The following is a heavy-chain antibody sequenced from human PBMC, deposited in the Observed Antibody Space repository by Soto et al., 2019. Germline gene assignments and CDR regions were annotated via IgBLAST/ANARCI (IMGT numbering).Heavy chain of an antibody. Sequence: GESLKISCKGSGYSFTSYWIGWVRQMPGKGLEWMGIIYPGESDTRYSPSFQGQVTISADKSISTAYLQWSSLKASDTAMYYCARHPPSGWYTHHGMDVWGQGTTVTVSS. CDR3: ARHPPSGWYTHHGMDV. V-gene: IGHV5-51*01. CDR2: IYPGESDT. CDR1: GYSFTSYW. D-gene: IGHD6-19*01. J-gene: IGHJ6*02.